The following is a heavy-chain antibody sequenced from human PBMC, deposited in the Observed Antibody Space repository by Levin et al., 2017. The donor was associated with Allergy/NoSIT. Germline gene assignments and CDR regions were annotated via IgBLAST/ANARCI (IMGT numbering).Heavy chain of an antibody. CDR1: GFTFSSYA. D-gene: IGHD3-10*01. V-gene: IGHV3-30-3*01. Sequence: LSGGSLRLSCAASGFTFSSYAMHWVRQAPGKGLEWVAVISYDGSNKYYADSVKGRFTISRDNSKNTLYLQMNSLRAEDTAVYYCARVVGITMVRGGAFDIWGQGTMVTVSS. J-gene: IGHJ3*02. CDR3: ARVVGITMVRGGAFDI. CDR2: ISYDGSNK.